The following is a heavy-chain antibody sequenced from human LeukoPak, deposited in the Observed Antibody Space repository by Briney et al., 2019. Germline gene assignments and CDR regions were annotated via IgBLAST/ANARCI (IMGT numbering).Heavy chain of an antibody. V-gene: IGHV3-13*01. Sequence: TGGSLRLSCAASGFTFSSYDMHWVRQATGKGLEWVSAIGTAGDTYYPGSVKGRFTISRENAKNSLYLQMNSLRAGDTAVYYCARSGEGTRWEPYFDYWGQGTLVTVSS. CDR1: GFTFSSYD. J-gene: IGHJ4*02. CDR3: ARSGEGTRWEPYFDY. D-gene: IGHD1-26*01. CDR2: IGTAGDT.